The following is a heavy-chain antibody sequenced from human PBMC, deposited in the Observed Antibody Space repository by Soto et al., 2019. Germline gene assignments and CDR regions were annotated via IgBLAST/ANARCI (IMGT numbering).Heavy chain of an antibody. Sequence: GGSLRLSCAASGFTFSSYSMNWVRQAPGKGLEWVSSISSSSSYIYYADSVKGRFTISRDNAKNSLYLQMNSLRAEDTAVYYCARDRGQLESVYWGQGTLVTVSS. D-gene: IGHD1-1*01. CDR1: GFTFSSYS. CDR2: ISSSSSYI. J-gene: IGHJ4*02. CDR3: ARDRGQLESVY. V-gene: IGHV3-21*01.